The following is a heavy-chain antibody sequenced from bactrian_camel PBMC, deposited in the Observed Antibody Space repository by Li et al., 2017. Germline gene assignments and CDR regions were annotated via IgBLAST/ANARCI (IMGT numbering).Heavy chain of an antibody. J-gene: IGHJ4*01. CDR1: GVQTGRLC. CDR2: IDSDGTT. D-gene: IGHD7*01. CDR3: ASGHSHLASGFLRGENVKY. Sequence: HVQLVESGGGSAQAGGSLRLSCAVSGVQTGRLCMGWFRQVPEKEREAVATIDSDGTTTYLDSVKGRFNISQDNAKTTIYLQMNSLKPEDTAMYFCASGHSHLASGFLRGENVKYWGQGTQVTVS. V-gene: IGHV3S55*01.